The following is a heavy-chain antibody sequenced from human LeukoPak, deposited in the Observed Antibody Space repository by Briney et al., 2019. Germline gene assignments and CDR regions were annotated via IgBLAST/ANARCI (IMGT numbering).Heavy chain of an antibody. J-gene: IGHJ4*02. Sequence: SETLSLTCAVYGGSFSGYYWSWIRQHPGKGLEWIGYIYYSGSTYYNPSLKSRVTISVDTSKNQFSLKLSSVTAADTAVYYCARALWGGYFDYWGQGTLVTVSS. D-gene: IGHD1-26*01. CDR1: GGSFSGYY. V-gene: IGHV4-31*11. CDR3: ARALWGGYFDY. CDR2: IYYSGST.